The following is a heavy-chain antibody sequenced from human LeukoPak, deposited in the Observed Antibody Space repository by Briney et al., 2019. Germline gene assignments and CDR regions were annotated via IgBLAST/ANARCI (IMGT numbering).Heavy chain of an antibody. CDR1: GFTFSSYA. V-gene: IGHV3-23*01. D-gene: IGHD1-14*01. CDR2: IGDGGGNT. Sequence: PTGGSLRLSCAASGFTFSSYALSWVRQAPWKGLEWVSTIGDGGGNTYYADSVKGRFTVSRDNSKNTLYLQMNSLRGEDTAVYYCAKGPELATLFYFDYWGQGTLVTVSS. CDR3: AKGPELATLFYFDY. J-gene: IGHJ4*02.